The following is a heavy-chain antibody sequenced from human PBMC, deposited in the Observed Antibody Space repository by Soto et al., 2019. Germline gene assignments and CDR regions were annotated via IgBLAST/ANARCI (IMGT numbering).Heavy chain of an antibody. CDR2: IIPILGIA. V-gene: IGHV1-69*04. CDR3: ATDSYCDSSGSPYNRFNT. CDR1: GGTFSSYT. Sequence: SVKVSCKASGGTFSSYTISWVRQAPGQGLEWMGRIIPILGIANYAQKFQGRVTITADKSTSTAYMELSSLRSEDTAVYYCATDSYCDSSGSPYNRFNTLAQGALVTVSS. J-gene: IGHJ5*02. D-gene: IGHD3-22*01.